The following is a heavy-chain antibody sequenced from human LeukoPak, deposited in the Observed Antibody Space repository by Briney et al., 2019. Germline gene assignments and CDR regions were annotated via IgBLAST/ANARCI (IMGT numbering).Heavy chain of an antibody. Sequence: GASVKVSCKASGYTFTGYYMHWVRQAPGQWRDWIGLINPNSAGTNYAQKCQGRVTMTSDTSISTAYMELSRLRSDDTDVYYCARSYGLIAYWGQGTLVTVSS. CDR3: ARSYGLIAY. CDR1: GYTFTGYY. V-gene: IGHV1-2*02. D-gene: IGHD4-17*01. J-gene: IGHJ4*02. CDR2: INPNSAGT.